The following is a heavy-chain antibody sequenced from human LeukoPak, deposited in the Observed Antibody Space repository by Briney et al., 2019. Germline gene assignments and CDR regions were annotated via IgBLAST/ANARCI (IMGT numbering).Heavy chain of an antibody. CDR3: ARDWEMATNDGWAGDVFDI. Sequence: SETLSHTRTVSGGSICSYSGSCMRQPPGKGLECIGRIYRGGSTNHTPPLKGRVTMSVDTSKNQFSLRLSSVTAADTAVYYCARDWEMATNDGWAGDVFDICGQGAKVTVSS. D-gene: IGHD5-24*01. V-gene: IGHV4-4*07. CDR2: IYRGGST. CDR1: GGSICSYS. J-gene: IGHJ3*02.